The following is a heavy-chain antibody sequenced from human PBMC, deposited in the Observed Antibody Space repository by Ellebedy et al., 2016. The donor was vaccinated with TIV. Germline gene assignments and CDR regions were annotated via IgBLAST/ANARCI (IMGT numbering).Heavy chain of an antibody. CDR2: ISKSSITE. V-gene: IGHV3-48*02. CDR1: GFTFSSYS. J-gene: IGHJ4*02. Sequence: PGGSLRLSCSASGFTFSSYSLHRVRQAPGKGLEWLSYISKSSITEYYADSVRGRFTVSRDNAKNSLYLQMNSLRDEDTAVYYCARQPVGTTFFEYWGQGTLVTVSS. CDR3: ARQPVGTTFFEY. D-gene: IGHD1-26*01.